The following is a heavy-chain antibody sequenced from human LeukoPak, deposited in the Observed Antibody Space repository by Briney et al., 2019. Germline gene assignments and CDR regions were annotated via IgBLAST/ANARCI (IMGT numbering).Heavy chain of an antibody. V-gene: IGHV4-59*01. Sequence: PSETPSLTCTVSGGSISSYYWSWIRQPPGKGLEWIGYIYYSGSTNYNPSLKSRVTISVDTSKNQFSLKLSSVTAADTAVYYCARVKNYVWGSYRFDYWGQGTLVTVSS. D-gene: IGHD3-16*02. J-gene: IGHJ4*02. CDR3: ARVKNYVWGSYRFDY. CDR1: GGSISSYY. CDR2: IYYSGST.